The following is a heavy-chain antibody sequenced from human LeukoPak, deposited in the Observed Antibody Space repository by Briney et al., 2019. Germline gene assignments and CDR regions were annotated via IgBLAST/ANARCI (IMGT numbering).Heavy chain of an antibody. CDR1: GFTFDDYA. CDR3: AKGYSSGWFDY. D-gene: IGHD6-19*01. V-gene: IGHV3-9*01. CDR2: ISWNSGSI. Sequence: GGSLTLSCAASGFTFDDYAMHWVRQAPGKGLEWISGISWNSGSIGYADSVKGRFTISRDNAKNSLYLQMNSLRAEDTALYYCAKGYSSGWFDYWGQGTLVTVSS. J-gene: IGHJ4*02.